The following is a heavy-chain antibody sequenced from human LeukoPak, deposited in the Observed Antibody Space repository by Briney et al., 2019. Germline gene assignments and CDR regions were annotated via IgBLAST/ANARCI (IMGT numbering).Heavy chain of an antibody. J-gene: IGHJ4*02. D-gene: IGHD6-19*01. CDR3: ARARIAVAGTESDY. V-gene: IGHV4-34*01. CDR2: INHSGST. Sequence: SETLSLTCAVYGGSFSGYYWSWIRQPPGKGLEWIGEINHSGSTNYNPSLKSRVTISVDTSKNQFSLKLSSVTAADTAVYYCARARIAVAGTESDYWGQGTLVTVSS. CDR1: GGSFSGYY.